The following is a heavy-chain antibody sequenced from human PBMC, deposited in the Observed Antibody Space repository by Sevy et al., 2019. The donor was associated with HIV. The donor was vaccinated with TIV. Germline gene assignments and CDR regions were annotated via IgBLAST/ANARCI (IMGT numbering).Heavy chain of an antibody. V-gene: IGHV5-51*01. CDR1: GYSFTSYW. J-gene: IGHJ4*02. CDR2: IYPGDSDT. Sequence: GESLKISCKGSGYSFTSYWIGWVRQMPGKGLEWMGIIYPGDSDTRYSPAFQGQVTISADKSISTAYLQWSSLKDSDTAMYYCARNLAMVRGAIPFQHFDYWGQGTLVTVSS. CDR3: ARNLAMVRGAIPFQHFDY. D-gene: IGHD3-10*01.